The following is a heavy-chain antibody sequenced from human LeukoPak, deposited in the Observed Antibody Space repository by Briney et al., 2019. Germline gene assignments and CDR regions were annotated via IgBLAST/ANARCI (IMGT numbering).Heavy chain of an antibody. V-gene: IGHV3-30-3*01. Sequence: GGSLRLSCAASGFTFSSYAMHWVRQAPGKGLEWVAVISYDGSNKYYADSVKGRFTISRDNSKNTLYLQMNSLRAEDTAVYYCARESELRGGNQHWGQGTLVTVSS. CDR2: ISYDGSNK. J-gene: IGHJ1*01. CDR3: ARESELRGGNQH. CDR1: GFTFSSYA. D-gene: IGHD2-15*01.